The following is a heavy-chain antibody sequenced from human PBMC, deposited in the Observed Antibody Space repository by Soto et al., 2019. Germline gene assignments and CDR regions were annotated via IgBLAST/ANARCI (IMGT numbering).Heavy chain of an antibody. CDR1: GGTFSSYA. V-gene: IGHV1-69*12. J-gene: IGHJ4*02. CDR3: GIETGDTDY. Sequence: QVQLVQSGAEVKKPGSSVKVSCKASGGTFSSYAISWVRQAPGQGLEWMGGIIPIFGTANYAQKFQGRVTMTADESTSPAYKELSRLRSEDKGVYYCGIETGDTDYWGQGTRVTVSS. CDR2: IIPIFGTA. D-gene: IGHD7-27*01.